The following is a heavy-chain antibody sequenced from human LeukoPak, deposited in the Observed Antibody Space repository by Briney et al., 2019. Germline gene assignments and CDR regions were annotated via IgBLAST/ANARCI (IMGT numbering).Heavy chain of an antibody. CDR3: ARDFPAGEPFDP. D-gene: IGHD3-10*01. Sequence: SVKVSCKASGGTFSSYAISWVRQAPGQGLEWMGGIIPIFGTANYAQKFQGRVTITADESTSTAYMELSSLRSEDTAVYYCARDFPAGEPFDPWGQGTLVTVSS. CDR2: IIPIFGTA. V-gene: IGHV1-69*13. J-gene: IGHJ5*02. CDR1: GGTFSSYA.